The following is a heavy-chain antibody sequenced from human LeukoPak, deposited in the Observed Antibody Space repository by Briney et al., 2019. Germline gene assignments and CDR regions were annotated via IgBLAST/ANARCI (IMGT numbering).Heavy chain of an antibody. CDR1: GGSISSSSYY. Sequence: SETLSLTCTVSGGSISSSSYYWGWIRQPPGKGLEWIGSIYYSGSTYYNPSLKSRVTISVDTSKNQFSLKLSSVTAADTAVYYCASLGDYGYYYYGMDVWGQGTTVTVSS. D-gene: IGHD4-17*01. J-gene: IGHJ6*02. CDR3: ASLGDYGYYYYGMDV. CDR2: IYYSGST. V-gene: IGHV4-39*07.